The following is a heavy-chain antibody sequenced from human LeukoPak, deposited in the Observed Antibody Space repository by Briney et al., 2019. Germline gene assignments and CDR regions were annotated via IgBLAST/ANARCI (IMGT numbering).Heavy chain of an antibody. V-gene: IGHV3-73*01. CDR1: GFTFIDSG. CDR2: VRSRANNYGT. J-gene: IGHJ5*02. Sequence: GGSLTLSCAASGFTFIDSGMHWVRQAPGKGLEWVGRVRSRANNYGTAYARSVKDRFIISRDDSKNMAYLQMKSLKTEDTATYXXXXXXSAPNWFEPWGQGTQVTVSS. CDR3: XXXXSAPNWFEP.